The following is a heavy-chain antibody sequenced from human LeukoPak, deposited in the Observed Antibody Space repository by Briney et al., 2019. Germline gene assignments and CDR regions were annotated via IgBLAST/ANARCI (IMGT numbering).Heavy chain of an antibody. CDR3: ARVKGSYSVDY. D-gene: IGHD3-10*01. J-gene: IGHJ4*02. Sequence: PGGSLRLSCAASGFTFSDYYMSWLRQAPGKGLEWVSYISSSSSDTHYADSVKGRFAISRDNAKNSLYLQMNNLRVEDTAVYFCARVKGSYSVDYWGQGTLVTVSS. V-gene: IGHV3-11*06. CDR1: GFTFSDYY. CDR2: ISSSSSDT.